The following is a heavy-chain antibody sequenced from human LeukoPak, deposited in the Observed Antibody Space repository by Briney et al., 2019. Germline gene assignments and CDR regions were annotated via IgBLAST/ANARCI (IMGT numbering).Heavy chain of an antibody. CDR1: GGSINTNY. J-gene: IGHJ5*02. D-gene: IGHD1-26*01. CDR2: IYTSGST. V-gene: IGHV4-4*07. Sequence: SETLSLTCTVPGGSINTNYWSWIPQPPGKGLEWIGRIYTSGSTNYNPSLKSRVSMAVDASNNQFSLKLSSVTAPDAAVYYSARCDVGATHNWFDPWGQGTLVTVSS. CDR3: ARCDVGATHNWFDP.